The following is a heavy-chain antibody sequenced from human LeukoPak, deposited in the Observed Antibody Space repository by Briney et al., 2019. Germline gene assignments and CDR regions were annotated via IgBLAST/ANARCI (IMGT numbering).Heavy chain of an antibody. CDR1: GYTFTSYD. J-gene: IGHJ4*02. CDR2: MNPNSGNT. D-gene: IGHD4-11*01. CDR3: ARSYGNYSRSKKYYFDY. V-gene: IGHV1-8*03. Sequence: ASVKVSCKASGYTFTSYDINWVRQATGQGLEWMGWMNPNSGNTGYAQKFQGRVTITRNTSISTAYMELSSLRSEDTAVYYCARSYGNYSRSKKYYFDYWGQGTLVTVSS.